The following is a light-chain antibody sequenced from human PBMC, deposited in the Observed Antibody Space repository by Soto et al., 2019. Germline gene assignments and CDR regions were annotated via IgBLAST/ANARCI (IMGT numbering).Light chain of an antibody. Sequence: QSVLTQPPSASGTPGQRVTISCSGSSSNIGANYVFWFQQLPGTAPNLLIYRNDQRPSGVPDRFSGSKSGTSASLAISGLRSEYEADYYCASWDDSLSGVIFGGGTKLTVL. CDR3: ASWDDSLSGVI. CDR1: SSNIGANY. V-gene: IGLV1-47*01. CDR2: RND. J-gene: IGLJ2*01.